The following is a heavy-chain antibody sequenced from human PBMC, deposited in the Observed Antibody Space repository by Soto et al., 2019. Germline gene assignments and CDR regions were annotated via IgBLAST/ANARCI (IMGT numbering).Heavy chain of an antibody. CDR1: GFSVSSKY. V-gene: IGHV3-53*01. J-gene: IGHJ3*01. CDR3: AASVTTAGAYDV. CDR2: IYGPGYT. Sequence: PGGSLRLSCAASGFSVSSKYMNWVRQVPGKGLEWVSAIYGPGYTYYPESARGRFTISRDTSKNTVSLQMSGLRAEDTAVYYCAASVTTAGAYDVWGLGTKVTVSS. D-gene: IGHD4-17*01.